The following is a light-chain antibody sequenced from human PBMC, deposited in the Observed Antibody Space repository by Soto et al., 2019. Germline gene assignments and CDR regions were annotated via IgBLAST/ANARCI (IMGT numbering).Light chain of an antibody. CDR2: DAS. Sequence: EIVLTQSPATMSLSAGERATLSCRASQSVSSYLAWYQQKPGQAPRLLIYDASNRATGITARFSGSGSGTDFTLTISSLEPEDFAVYYCQQRSNWPPYTFGQGTKLEIK. CDR3: QQRSNWPPYT. CDR1: QSVSSY. J-gene: IGKJ2*01. V-gene: IGKV3-11*01.